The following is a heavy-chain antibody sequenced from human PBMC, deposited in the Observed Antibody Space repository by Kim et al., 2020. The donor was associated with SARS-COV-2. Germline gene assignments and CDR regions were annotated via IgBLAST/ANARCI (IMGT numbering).Heavy chain of an antibody. J-gene: IGHJ5*02. Sequence: PSLKSLVTISVDTSKNQFSLKLSSVTAADTAVYYCARPSFGEGGGNWFDPWGQGTLVTVSS. CDR3: ARPSFGEGGGNWFDP. V-gene: IGHV4-39*01. D-gene: IGHD3-10*01.